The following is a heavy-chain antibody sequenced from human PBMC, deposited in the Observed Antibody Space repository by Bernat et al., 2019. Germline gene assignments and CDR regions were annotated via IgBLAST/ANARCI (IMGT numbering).Heavy chain of an antibody. CDR3: AREDNRPILRDY. D-gene: IGHD2-2*02. CDR1: GFTLSSHE. V-gene: IGHV3-48*03. J-gene: IGHJ4*02. CDR2: ISSSGSRL. Sequence: EVQLLESGGGLVQPGGSLRLSCAASGFTLSSHEMNWVRQAPGKGLEWVSYISSSGSRLYYADSVKGRFTISRDNAKNSLYLQMNGLRAEDTAVYYCAREDNRPILRDYWGQGTLVTVSS.